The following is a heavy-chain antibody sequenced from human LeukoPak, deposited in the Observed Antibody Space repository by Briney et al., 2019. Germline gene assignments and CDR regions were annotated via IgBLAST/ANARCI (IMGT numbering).Heavy chain of an antibody. J-gene: IGHJ4*02. CDR1: GFTFSSYS. Sequence: GGSLRLSCAASGFTFSSYSMNWVRQAPGKGLEWVSSISSSSSYIYYADSVKGRFTISRDNAKNSLYLQMNSLRAEDTAVYYCVRGQQLVTVFDYWGQGTLVTVSS. V-gene: IGHV3-21*01. D-gene: IGHD6-13*01. CDR2: ISSSSSYI. CDR3: VRGQQLVTVFDY.